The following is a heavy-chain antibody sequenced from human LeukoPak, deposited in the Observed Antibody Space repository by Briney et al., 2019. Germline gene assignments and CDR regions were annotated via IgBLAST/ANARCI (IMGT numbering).Heavy chain of an antibody. J-gene: IGHJ4*02. D-gene: IGHD3-10*01. CDR3: AKVGYYYGSGSEPYFDY. Sequence: PGGSLRLSCAASGFTFSSYGMHWVRQAPGKGLEWVAFIRYDGSNKYYADSVKGRFTTSRDNSKNTLYLQMNSLRAEDTAVYYCAKVGYYYGSGSEPYFDYWGQGTLVTVSS. CDR2: IRYDGSNK. CDR1: GFTFSSYG. V-gene: IGHV3-30*02.